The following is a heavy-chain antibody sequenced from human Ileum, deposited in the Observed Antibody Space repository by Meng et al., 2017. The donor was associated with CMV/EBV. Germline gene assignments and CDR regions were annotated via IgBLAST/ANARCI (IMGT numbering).Heavy chain of an antibody. CDR3: ARGEDDSDWYDWLGP. CDR1: GFTFYTYH. V-gene: IGHV3-30*02. J-gene: IGHJ5*02. CDR2: ISFDGNRK. D-gene: IGHD6-19*01. Sequence: GGSLRLSCAASGFTFYTYHMHWVRQAPGKGLEWVAFISFDGNRKYYADSVRGRLAVSRDNSKNTVYLQMNSLRADDTAVYYCARGEDDSDWYDWLGPWGQGTLVTVSS.